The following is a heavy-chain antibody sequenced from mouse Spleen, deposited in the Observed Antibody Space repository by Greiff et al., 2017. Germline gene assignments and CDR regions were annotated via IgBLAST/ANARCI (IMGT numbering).Heavy chain of an antibody. CDR2: LDPANGNA. J-gene: IGHJ2*01. Sequence: EVQLQQSVAEFVRPGASVKLSCTTSGFNIKNSYIHWVKQRPEQGLEWIGRLDPANGNARYDPKFQGKTTITADTSSNTAYLHLSSLTSEDTAIYYCARSILDGNPDFWGQGTTVTVSS. V-gene: IGHV14-3*01. CDR3: ARSILDGNPDF. D-gene: IGHD2-1*01. CDR1: GFNIKNSY.